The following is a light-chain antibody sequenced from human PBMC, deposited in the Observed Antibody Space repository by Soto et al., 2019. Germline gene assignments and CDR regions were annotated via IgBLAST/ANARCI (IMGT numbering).Light chain of an antibody. CDR2: DAS. CDR1: QSVSSY. CDR3: QQRSNWSPVT. J-gene: IGKJ3*01. Sequence: EIVLTQSPATLSLSPGERATLSCRASQSVSSYLAGYQQKPGQAPRLLIYDASNRATGIPARFSGSGSGTDFTLTISSLEPEDFAVYYCQQRSNWSPVTFGPGTKVDIK. V-gene: IGKV3-11*01.